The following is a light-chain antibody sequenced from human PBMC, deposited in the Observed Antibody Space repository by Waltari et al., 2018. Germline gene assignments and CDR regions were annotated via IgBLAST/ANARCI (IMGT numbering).Light chain of an antibody. CDR1: SNDVGYNY. J-gene: IGLJ2*01. CDR3: SSFTTSTSLLI. CDR2: EVK. Sequence: QSALTQPASVSGSPGQSLPISSSGSSNDVGYNYVSWYQQRPGKAPNPLIYEVKNRPSGVSSRFSGSRSANTASLTISGLQAEDEADYYCSSFTTSTSLLIFGGGTKVTVL. V-gene: IGLV2-14*01.